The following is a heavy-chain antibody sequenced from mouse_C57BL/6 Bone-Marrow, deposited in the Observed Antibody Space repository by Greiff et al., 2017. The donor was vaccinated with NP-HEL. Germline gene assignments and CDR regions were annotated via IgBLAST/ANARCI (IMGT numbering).Heavy chain of an antibody. J-gene: IGHJ1*03. Sequence: QVQLQQSGPEPVKPGASVKISCKASGYAFSSSWMNWVKQRPGKGLEWIGRIYPGDGDTNYNGKFKGKATLTADKSSSTAYMQLSSLTSEDSAVYVCERPTTRIRDWYFDVWGTGTTVTVSS. CDR3: ERPTTRIRDWYFDV. D-gene: IGHD2-4*01. CDR2: IYPGDGDT. CDR1: GYAFSSSW. V-gene: IGHV1-82*01.